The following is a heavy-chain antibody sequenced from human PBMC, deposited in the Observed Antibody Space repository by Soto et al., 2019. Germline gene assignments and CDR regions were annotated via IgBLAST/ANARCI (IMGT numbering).Heavy chain of an antibody. J-gene: IGHJ4*02. CDR3: ARGLGYCSSTSCYDYYFDY. Sequence: ASETPSLTRTGSGGAIRRGGYFRSWVRPHPGKGLGWIGYIYYSGSTYYNPSLESRVTISVDTSKNQFSLKLSSVTAADTAVYYCARGLGYCSSTSCYDYYFDYWGQGTLVTVSS. V-gene: IGHV4-31*03. D-gene: IGHD2-2*01. CDR2: IYYSGST. CDR1: GGAIRRGGYF.